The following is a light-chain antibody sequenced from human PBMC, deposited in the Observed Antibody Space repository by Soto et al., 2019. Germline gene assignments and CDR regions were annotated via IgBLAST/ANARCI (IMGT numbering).Light chain of an antibody. J-gene: IGLJ2*01. Sequence: QSALTQPASVSGSPGQSITISCTGTSSDVGGYNYVSWYQQHPGKAPKLMISDVSIRPSGVSKRFSGSKSANTASLTISGLQAEDEADYYCSSYTSSGTPVVFGGGTKLTVL. CDR3: SSYTSSGTPVV. V-gene: IGLV2-14*03. CDR1: SSDVGGYNY. CDR2: DVS.